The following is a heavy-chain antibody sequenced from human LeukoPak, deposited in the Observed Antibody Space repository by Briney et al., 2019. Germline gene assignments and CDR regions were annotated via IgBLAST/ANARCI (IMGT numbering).Heavy chain of an antibody. CDR3: AKPTPVAYFDY. V-gene: IGHV3-23*01. Sequence: GGSLRLSCAASGFTFSIYSMNWVRQAPGKGLEWVSAIHGRGDSTNYAEYVKGRFTISRDNSKNTLYLQMSSLRADDTAVYYCAKPTPVAYFDYWGQGTLVTVSS. J-gene: IGHJ4*02. CDR2: IHGRGDST. CDR1: GFTFSIYS.